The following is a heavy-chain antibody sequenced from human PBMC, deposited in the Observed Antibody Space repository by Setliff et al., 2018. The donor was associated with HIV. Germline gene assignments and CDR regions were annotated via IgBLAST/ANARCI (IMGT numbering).Heavy chain of an antibody. V-gene: IGHV4-59*10. J-gene: IGHJ4*02. D-gene: IGHD3-22*01. Sequence: SETLSLTCAVYGGSFNGYFWTWIRQAAGREMEWLGRVFPRGATNHNPSLKSRVTISVDTSKNQFSLKLSSVTAADTAVYYCARGLSFYDPGGFDYWGQGTLVTVSS. CDR3: ARGLSFYDPGGFDY. CDR2: VFPRGAT. CDR1: GGSFNGYF.